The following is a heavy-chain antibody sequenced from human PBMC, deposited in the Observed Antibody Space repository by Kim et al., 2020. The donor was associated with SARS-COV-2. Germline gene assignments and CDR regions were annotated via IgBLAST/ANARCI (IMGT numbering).Heavy chain of an antibody. D-gene: IGHD6-13*01. V-gene: IGHV4-34*01. J-gene: IGHJ4*02. Sequence: PSLKSRVTISVDTSKNQFSLKLSSVTAADTAVYYCARKASGQQLAYYFDYWGQGTLVTVSS. CDR3: ARKASGQQLAYYFDY.